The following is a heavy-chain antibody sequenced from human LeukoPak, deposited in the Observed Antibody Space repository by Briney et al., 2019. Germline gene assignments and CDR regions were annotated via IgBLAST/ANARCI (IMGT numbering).Heavy chain of an antibody. CDR3: AKDPGGSFDY. D-gene: IGHD2-8*02. CDR1: GFIFSNYA. J-gene: IGHJ4*02. V-gene: IGHV3-23*01. Sequence: GGSLRLSCAASGFIFSNYAMSWVRQAPGEGLEWISSIGRGGDIIYYTDSVKGRFTISRDDSKNTLFLQMNSLRVDDTAVYYCAKDPGGSFDYWGQGTLVTVSS. CDR2: IGRGGDII.